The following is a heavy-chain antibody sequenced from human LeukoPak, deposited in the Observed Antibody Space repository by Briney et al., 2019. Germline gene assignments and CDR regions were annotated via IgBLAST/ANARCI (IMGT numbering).Heavy chain of an antibody. CDR3: TTVLVRGVFYPGVPPHDY. CDR1: GFTFSDYY. CDR2: IKSKTDGGTT. D-gene: IGHD3-10*01. J-gene: IGHJ4*02. Sequence: SGGSLRLSCAASGFTFSDYYMSWIRQAPGKGREWVGRIKSKTDGGTTDYAAPVKGRFTISRDDSKNTLYLQMNSLKTEDTAVYYCTTVLVRGVFYPGVPPHDYWGQGTLVTVSS. V-gene: IGHV3-15*01.